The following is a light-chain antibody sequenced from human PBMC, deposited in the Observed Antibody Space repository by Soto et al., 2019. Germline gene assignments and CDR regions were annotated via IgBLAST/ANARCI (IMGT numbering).Light chain of an antibody. CDR1: QTVNSNY. CDR2: GAS. Sequence: EIVLTQSPGTLSLSPGERATLSSRASQTVNSNYLAWYQQKPGQAPKLLIYGASSTPTDIPDRFSGSGYGTDFTLIIRRLELEDFAVYYCQQYGTSPRVTFGQGTRLDIK. CDR3: QQYGTSPRVT. V-gene: IGKV3-20*01. J-gene: IGKJ5*01.